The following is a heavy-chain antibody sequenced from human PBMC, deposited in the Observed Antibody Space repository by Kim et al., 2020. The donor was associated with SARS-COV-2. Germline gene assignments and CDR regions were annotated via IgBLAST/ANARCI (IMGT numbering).Heavy chain of an antibody. CDR3: ARSMSIAARYSGFYMDV. V-gene: IGHV1-69*02. Sequence: FQGRVTITADKSTSTAYMELSSLRSEDTAVYYCARSMSIAARYSGFYMDVWGKGTTVTVSS. D-gene: IGHD6-6*01. J-gene: IGHJ6*03.